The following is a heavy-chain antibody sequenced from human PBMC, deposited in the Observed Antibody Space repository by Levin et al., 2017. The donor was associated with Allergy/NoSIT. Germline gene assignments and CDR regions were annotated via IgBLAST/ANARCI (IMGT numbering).Heavy chain of an antibody. D-gene: IGHD3-10*01. J-gene: IGHJ4*02. CDR1: GGSISSYY. CDR2: IYYSGST. CDR3: ARVAATPYYYGSGSHWGFDY. Sequence: GSLRLSCTVSGGSISSYYWSWIRQPPGKGLEWIGYIYYSGSTNYNPSLKSRVTISVDTSKNQFSLKLSSVTAADTAVYYCARVAATPYYYGSGSHWGFDYWGQGTLVTVSS. V-gene: IGHV4-59*01.